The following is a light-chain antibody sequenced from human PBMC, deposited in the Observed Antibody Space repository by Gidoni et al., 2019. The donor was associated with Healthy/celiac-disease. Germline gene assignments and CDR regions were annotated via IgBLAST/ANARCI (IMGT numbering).Light chain of an antibody. CDR3: QQYGSSPLT. CDR2: GAS. Sequence: EIVLPQSPGTLSLSPGERATLSCRASQSVSSSYLAWYQQKPGQAPRLLIYGASSRATGIPDRFSGSGSGTDFTLTISRLEPEEFAVYYCQQYGSSPLTFGQGTRLEIK. V-gene: IGKV3-20*01. J-gene: IGKJ5*01. CDR1: QSVSSSY.